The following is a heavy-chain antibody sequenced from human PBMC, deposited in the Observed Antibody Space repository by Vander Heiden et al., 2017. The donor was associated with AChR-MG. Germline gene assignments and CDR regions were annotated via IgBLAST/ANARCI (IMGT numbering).Heavy chain of an antibody. CDR3: ARDWATVTATPDY. J-gene: IGHJ4*02. CDR2: ISLDGSNK. CDR1: GITFSHSA. Sequence: QVQLVESGGGVVQPGRSLRLSCEASGITFSHSALPWVRPAPGKGLEGGAGISLDGSNKYYADSVKGRFTISRDKSKNTLYLQMNSLRVEDTAVYYCARDWATVTATPDYWGQGTLVTVSS. D-gene: IGHD4-4*01. V-gene: IGHV3-30-3*01.